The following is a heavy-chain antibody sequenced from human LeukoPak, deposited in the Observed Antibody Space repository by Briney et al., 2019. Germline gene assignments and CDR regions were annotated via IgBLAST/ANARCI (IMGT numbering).Heavy chain of an antibody. D-gene: IGHD6-13*01. J-gene: IGHJ5*02. Sequence: GGSLRLSCAASGLAFSSYWMHWVRQAPGKGLVWVSRINSDGSSTSYADSVKGRFTISRDNAKNTLYLQMNSLRAEDTAVYYCARDQGSSSWDNWFDPWGQGTLVTVSS. CDR3: ARDQGSSSWDNWFDP. CDR2: INSDGSST. V-gene: IGHV3-74*01. CDR1: GLAFSSYW.